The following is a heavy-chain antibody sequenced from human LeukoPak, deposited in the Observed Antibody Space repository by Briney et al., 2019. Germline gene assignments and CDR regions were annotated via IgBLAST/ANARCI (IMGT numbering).Heavy chain of an antibody. D-gene: IGHD2-2*01. V-gene: IGHV3-21*01. CDR2: ISSSSSYI. CDR1: GFTFSSYS. Sequence: PGGSLRLSCAASGFTFSSYSMKWVRQAPGKGLEWVSSISSSSSYIYYADSVKGRFTISRDNAKNSLYLQMNSLRAEDTAVYYCARDLGGAREEYCSSTSCYEGGQGTLVTVSS. J-gene: IGHJ4*02. CDR3: ARDLGGAREEYCSSTSCYE.